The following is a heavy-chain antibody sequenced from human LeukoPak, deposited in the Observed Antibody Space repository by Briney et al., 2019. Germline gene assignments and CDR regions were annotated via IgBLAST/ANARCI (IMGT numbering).Heavy chain of an antibody. D-gene: IGHD3-22*01. Sequence: SQTLSLTCAVSGGSISSGGYSWSWIRQPPGKGLEWIGYIYHSGSTYYNPSLKSRVTISVDRSKNQFSLKLSSVTAADTAVYYCARDIHYYDSSGYYPFDYWGQGTLVTVSS. CDR3: ARDIHYYDSSGYYPFDY. CDR1: GGSISSGGYS. CDR2: IYHSGST. V-gene: IGHV4-30-2*01. J-gene: IGHJ4*02.